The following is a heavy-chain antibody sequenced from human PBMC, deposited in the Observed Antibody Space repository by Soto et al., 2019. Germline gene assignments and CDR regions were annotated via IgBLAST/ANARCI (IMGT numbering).Heavy chain of an antibody. D-gene: IGHD6-19*01. CDR2: ISGRGGST. J-gene: IGHJ4*02. Sequence: EVQLLESGGGLVQPGGSLRVSCAASGFTFSDYAMTWVRQAPGKGLEWVSVISGRGGSTYYADSVKGRFTISRDNSKNTLFLQLDGLRAEETAVYYCAKGGEAVDGPLFDYWGQGTLVTVSS. V-gene: IGHV3-23*01. CDR3: AKGGEAVDGPLFDY. CDR1: GFTFSDYA.